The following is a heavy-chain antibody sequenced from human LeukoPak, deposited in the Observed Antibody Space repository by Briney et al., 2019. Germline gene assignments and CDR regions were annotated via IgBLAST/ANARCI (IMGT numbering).Heavy chain of an antibody. Sequence: KPSETLSLTCAVYGGSFSDYYWSWIRQPPGKGLEWIGEINHSGSTNYNPSLKSRVTISVDTSKNQFSLKLSSVTAADTAVYYCARGSVGQQQLDWFDPWGQGTLVTVSS. V-gene: IGHV4-34*01. CDR2: INHSGST. CDR3: ARGSVGQQQLDWFDP. J-gene: IGHJ5*02. D-gene: IGHD6-13*01. CDR1: GGSFSDYY.